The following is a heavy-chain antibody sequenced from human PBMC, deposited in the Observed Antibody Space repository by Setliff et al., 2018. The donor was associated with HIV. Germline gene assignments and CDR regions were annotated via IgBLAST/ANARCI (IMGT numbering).Heavy chain of an antibody. J-gene: IGHJ4*02. CDR3: ARDATRGGDFDF. D-gene: IGHD1-26*01. V-gene: IGHV3-9*01. Sequence: LSLTCTVTGGSISTYYWSWIRQAPGKGLEWVSGISWNSGSIGYAASVKGRFTMSRDNAKNLVYLEMNSLKVEDTAVYYCARDATRGGDFDFWGQGTLVTVSS. CDR1: GGSISTYY. CDR2: ISWNSGSI.